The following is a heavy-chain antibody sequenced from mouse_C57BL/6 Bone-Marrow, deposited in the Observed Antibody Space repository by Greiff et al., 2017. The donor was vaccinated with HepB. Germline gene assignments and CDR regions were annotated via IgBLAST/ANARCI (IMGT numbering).Heavy chain of an antibody. Sequence: QVQLKQSGAELMKPGASVKLSCKATGYTFTGYWIEWVKQRPGHGLEGIGEILPGSGSNNYNEKCKGKATFTADTSSNTAYMQLISLTTEDSAIYYCARYGSSEDYFDYWGQVTTLTVSS. CDR1: GYTFTGYW. D-gene: IGHD1-1*01. CDR2: ILPGSGSN. V-gene: IGHV1-9*01. J-gene: IGHJ2*01. CDR3: ARYGSSEDYFDY.